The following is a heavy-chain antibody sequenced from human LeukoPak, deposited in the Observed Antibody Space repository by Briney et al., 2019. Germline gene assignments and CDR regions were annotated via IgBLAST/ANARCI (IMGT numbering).Heavy chain of an antibody. Sequence: HPGGSLRLSCAASGFSFSTHWMHWVRQAPGKGLVYVAQINSDGSATAYADSVKGRFTISRDNAKNTLYLEMSSLRAEDTAVYYCGSLTVVARGHWGQGTLVTVSS. CDR1: GFSFSTHW. CDR3: GSLTVVARGH. CDR2: INSDGSAT. D-gene: IGHD3-22*01. V-gene: IGHV3-74*01. J-gene: IGHJ4*02.